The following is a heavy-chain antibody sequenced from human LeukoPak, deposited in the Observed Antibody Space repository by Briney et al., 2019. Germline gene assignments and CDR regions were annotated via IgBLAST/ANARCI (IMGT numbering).Heavy chain of an antibody. J-gene: IGHJ5*02. V-gene: IGHV1-46*01. Sequence: GASVKVSCKASGYSFTSYYIHWVRQAPGQGLESMGIINPGGGSTSYAQKFQDRVTMTRDTSTSTVYMELNSLRSEDTAVYYCAKDLRWDHPGLDPWGQGTPVIVSS. CDR2: INPGGGST. CDR3: AKDLRWDHPGLDP. CDR1: GYSFTSYY. D-gene: IGHD4-23*01.